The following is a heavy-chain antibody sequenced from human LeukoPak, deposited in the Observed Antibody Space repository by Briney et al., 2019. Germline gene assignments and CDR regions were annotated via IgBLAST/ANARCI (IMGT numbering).Heavy chain of an antibody. J-gene: IGHJ3*02. Sequence: SVKVSCKASGGTFSSYAISWVRQAPGQGLEWKGGIIPIFGTANYAQKFQGRVTITADESTSTAYMELSSLRSEDTAVYYCAGRDGYNFAFDIWGQGTMVTVSS. V-gene: IGHV1-69*13. D-gene: IGHD5-24*01. CDR2: IIPIFGTA. CDR3: AGRDGYNFAFDI. CDR1: GGTFSSYA.